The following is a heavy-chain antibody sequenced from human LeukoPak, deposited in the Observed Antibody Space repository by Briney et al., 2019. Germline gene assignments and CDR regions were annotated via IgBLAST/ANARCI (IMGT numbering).Heavy chain of an antibody. Sequence: VASVKVSCKASGYTFTSYGICWVRQAPGQGLEWMGWISAYNGNTNYAQELQGRVTMTTDTSTSTAYMELRSLRSDDTAVYYCARDRAVAADYWGQGTLVTVSS. CDR2: ISAYNGNT. J-gene: IGHJ4*02. V-gene: IGHV1-18*01. CDR1: GYTFTSYG. D-gene: IGHD2-15*01. CDR3: ARDRAVAADY.